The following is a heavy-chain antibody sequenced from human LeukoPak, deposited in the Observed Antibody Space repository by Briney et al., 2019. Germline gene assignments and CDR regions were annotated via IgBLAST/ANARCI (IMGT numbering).Heavy chain of an antibody. CDR3: ARGPPFGSGWYNWFDP. Sequence: SETLSLTCAVYGGSFSGYYWSWIRQPPGKGLEWIGEVSHSGSTNYNLSLKSRVTISVDTSKNQFSLKLSSVTAADTAMYYCARGPPFGSGWYNWFDPWGQGTLVTVSS. J-gene: IGHJ5*02. V-gene: IGHV4-34*01. D-gene: IGHD6-19*01. CDR1: GGSFSGYY. CDR2: VSHSGST.